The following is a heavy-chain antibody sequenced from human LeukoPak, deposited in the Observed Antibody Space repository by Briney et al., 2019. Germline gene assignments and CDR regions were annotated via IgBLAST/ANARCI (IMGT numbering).Heavy chain of an antibody. CDR2: IYTSGST. Sequence: SETLSLTYTVSGGSISSGSYYWSWIRQPAGKGLEWIGRIYTSGSTNYNPSLKSRVTISVDTSKSQFSLKLSSVTAADTAVYYCASSSLWFGEFWGQGTLVSVSS. D-gene: IGHD3-10*01. V-gene: IGHV4-61*02. CDR1: GGSISSGSYY. CDR3: ASSSLWFGEF. J-gene: IGHJ4*02.